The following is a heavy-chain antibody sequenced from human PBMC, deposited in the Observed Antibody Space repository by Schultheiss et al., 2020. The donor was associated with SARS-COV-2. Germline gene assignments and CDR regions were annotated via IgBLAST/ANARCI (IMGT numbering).Heavy chain of an antibody. J-gene: IGHJ4*02. V-gene: IGHV4-61*01. Sequence: SETLSLTCAVSGYSISNGYYWSWIRQPPGKGLEWIGYIYYSGSTNYNPSLKSRVTISVDTSKNQFSLKLSSVTAADTAVYYCARGGSHIDYWGQGTLVTVSS. CDR1: GYSISNGYY. D-gene: IGHD3-16*01. CDR3: ARGGSHIDY. CDR2: IYYSGST.